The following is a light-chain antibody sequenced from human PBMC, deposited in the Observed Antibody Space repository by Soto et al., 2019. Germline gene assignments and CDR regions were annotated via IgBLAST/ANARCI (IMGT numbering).Light chain of an antibody. CDR1: QGVSSN. CDR3: QQYNVWPLT. CDR2: VAS. J-gene: IGKJ4*01. Sequence: EIVMTQSPATLSVSPGERATLSCRASQGVSSNLAWYQQKPGQTPKLLIYVASTRATGIPARFSGSGSGIEFTLTISSLQSEDFAVYYCQQYNVWPLTFGGGTKVEFK. V-gene: IGKV3-15*01.